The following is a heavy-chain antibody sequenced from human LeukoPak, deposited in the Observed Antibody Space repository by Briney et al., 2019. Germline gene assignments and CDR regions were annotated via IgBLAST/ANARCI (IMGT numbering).Heavy chain of an antibody. CDR1: GGSINDAS. V-gene: IGHV4-59*01. Sequence: SEPLTLTCTFSGGSINDASWNWLRKPPGQGLEWIGYIYHSGGTDYNLALKSRVPLSLHTSKNQFSLNLRSVTAPHTSVYYCARVGTYYRSLDSWGQGTLVTVSS. CDR3: ARVGTYYRSLDS. J-gene: IGHJ4*02. D-gene: IGHD3-10*01. CDR2: IYHSGGT.